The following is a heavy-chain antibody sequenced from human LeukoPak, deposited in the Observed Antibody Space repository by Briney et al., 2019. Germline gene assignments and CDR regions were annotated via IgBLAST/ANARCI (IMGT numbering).Heavy chain of an antibody. CDR1: GFNFANHA. CDR3: VREDTPATANY. V-gene: IGHV3-23*01. Sequence: GGSLRLSCAASGFNFANHAMSWVRQTPGKGLEWVSAISGGGDITYYADSVTGRFTISRDNSRDTLFLQMHSPRPGDTAVYYCVREDTPATANYWDQGTLVTISS. J-gene: IGHJ4*02. CDR2: ISGGGDIT. D-gene: IGHD2-21*02.